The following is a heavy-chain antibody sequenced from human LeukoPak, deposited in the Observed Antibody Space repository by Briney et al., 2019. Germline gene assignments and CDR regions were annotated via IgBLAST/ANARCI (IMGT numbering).Heavy chain of an antibody. Sequence: GGSLRLSCAASGFTFSSYGMHWVRQAPGKGLKWVAVISYDGSNKYYADSVKGRFTISRDNSKNTLYLQVNSLRAEDTAVYYCAKVHNGGSYFWFDYWGQGTLVTVSS. V-gene: IGHV3-30*18. CDR3: AKVHNGGSYFWFDY. J-gene: IGHJ4*02. D-gene: IGHD1-26*01. CDR2: ISYDGSNK. CDR1: GFTFSSYG.